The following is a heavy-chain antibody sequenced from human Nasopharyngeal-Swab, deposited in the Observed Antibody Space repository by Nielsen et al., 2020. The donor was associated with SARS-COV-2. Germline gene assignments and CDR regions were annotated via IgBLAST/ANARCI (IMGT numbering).Heavy chain of an antibody. CDR2: IYHSGST. J-gene: IGHJ6*03. CDR3: ARGRRYCSGGSCQRDYYYYYMDV. D-gene: IGHD2-15*01. V-gene: IGHV4-30-2*01. CDR1: GGSISSGGYS. Sequence: SETLSLTCAVSGGSISSGGYSWSWIRQPPGKGLEWIGYIYHSGSTYYNPSLKSRVTISVDRSKNQFSLKLSSLTAADTAVYYCARGRRYCSGGSCQRDYYYYYMDVWGKGTTVTVSS.